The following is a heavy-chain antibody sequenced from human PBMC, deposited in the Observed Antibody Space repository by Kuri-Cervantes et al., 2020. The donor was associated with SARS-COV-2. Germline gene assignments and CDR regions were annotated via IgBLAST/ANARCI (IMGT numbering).Heavy chain of an antibody. CDR2: ISSSSSYT. CDR3: ARGGYCSGGSCYSVYYYYYYGMDV. Sequence: GESLKISCAAAGFTFSDYYMSWIRQAPGKGLEWVSYISSSSSYTNYADSVKGRFTISRDNAKNSLYLQMNSLRAEDTAVYYCARGGYCSGGSCYSVYYYYYYGMDVWGQGTTVTVSS. V-gene: IGHV3-11*06. CDR1: GFTFSDYY. J-gene: IGHJ6*02. D-gene: IGHD2-15*01.